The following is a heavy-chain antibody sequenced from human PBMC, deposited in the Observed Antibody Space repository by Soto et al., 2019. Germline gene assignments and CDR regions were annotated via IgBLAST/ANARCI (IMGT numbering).Heavy chain of an antibody. J-gene: IGHJ5*01. D-gene: IGHD3-10*01. Sequence: QVQLLQSGDEVKKPGASVKVTCKASGYTFTSYGIGWVRQAPGQGLEWMGWISGYGHTNYAQKLQGRVTMTTDSSTSTVYMELRSLRSDDTAVYYCARSGDGNWFESWGQGTLVTVSS. CDR3: ARSGDGNWFES. V-gene: IGHV1-18*04. CDR2: ISGYGHT. CDR1: GYTFTSYG.